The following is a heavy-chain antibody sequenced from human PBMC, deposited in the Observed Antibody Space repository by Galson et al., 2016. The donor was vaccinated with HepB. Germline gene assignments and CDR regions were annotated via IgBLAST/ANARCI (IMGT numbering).Heavy chain of an antibody. J-gene: IGHJ4*02. CDR1: GYTFINYG. D-gene: IGHD6-19*01. V-gene: IGHV1-18*01. CDR3: ARLSDLGPPWLAHFDY. Sequence: SVKVSCKASGYTFINYGISWVRQAPGQGLEWMGWISAYNENKNFAQKFQDRVTLTTDTSTRSAYMELRSLTSDDTAVYYCARLSDLGPPWLAHFDYWGQGTLVTVSS. CDR2: ISAYNENK.